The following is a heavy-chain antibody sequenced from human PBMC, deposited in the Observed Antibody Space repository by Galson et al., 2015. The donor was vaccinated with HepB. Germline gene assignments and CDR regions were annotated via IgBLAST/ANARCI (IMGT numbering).Heavy chain of an antibody. Sequence: SVKVSCKASGYTFTSYGISWVRQAPGQGLEWMGWISAYNGNTNYAQKLQGRVTMTTDTSTSTAYMELRSLRSDDTAVYYCARDRYYDSSGYFVYWGQGTLVTVSS. D-gene: IGHD3-22*01. CDR2: ISAYNGNT. CDR1: GYTFTSYG. J-gene: IGHJ4*02. V-gene: IGHV1-18*04. CDR3: ARDRYYDSSGYFVY.